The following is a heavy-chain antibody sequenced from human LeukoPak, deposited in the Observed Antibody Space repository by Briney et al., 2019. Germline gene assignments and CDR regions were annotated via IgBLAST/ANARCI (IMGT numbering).Heavy chain of an antibody. CDR1: GFTLSSYQ. D-gene: IGHD3-10*01. CDR3: MRDWINVDRGIIGDC. J-gene: IGHJ4*02. V-gene: IGHV3-7*03. CDR2: IKPDGREK. Sequence: PGGSLRLSCAASGFTLSSYQMSWFRQAPGEGLEWVAKIKPDGREKFYVDSVKGRFTISRDNAKNSLYLQMDSLRGEDTAVYYCMRDWINVDRGIIGDCWGQGTLVTVSS.